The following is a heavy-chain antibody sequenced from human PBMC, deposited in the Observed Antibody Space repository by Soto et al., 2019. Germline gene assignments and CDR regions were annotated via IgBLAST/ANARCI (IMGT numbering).Heavy chain of an antibody. Sequence: GGSLRLSCAASGFTFSSYAMSWVRQAPGKGLEWVSAISGSGGSTYYVDSVKGRFTISRDNSKNTLYLQMNSLRAEDTAVYYCAKRSYSSSSKWYFDLWGRGTLVTVSS. V-gene: IGHV3-23*01. CDR3: AKRSYSSSSKWYFDL. CDR1: GFTFSSYA. J-gene: IGHJ2*01. D-gene: IGHD6-6*01. CDR2: ISGSGGST.